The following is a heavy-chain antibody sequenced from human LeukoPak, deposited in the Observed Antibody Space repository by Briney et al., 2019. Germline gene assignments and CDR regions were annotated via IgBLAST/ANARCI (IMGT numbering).Heavy chain of an antibody. D-gene: IGHD3-9*01. CDR1: GYTFTSYG. Sequence: ASVKVSCKASGYTFTSYGISWVRQAPGQGLDWMGWINTDTGHPTYAQGFTGRFVFSLDTSASPAYLQISSLKADDPAVYYCARAGFTSLEGDNWGQGTLVTVSS. CDR3: ARAGFTSLEGDN. CDR2: INTDTGHP. J-gene: IGHJ4*02. V-gene: IGHV7-4-1*02.